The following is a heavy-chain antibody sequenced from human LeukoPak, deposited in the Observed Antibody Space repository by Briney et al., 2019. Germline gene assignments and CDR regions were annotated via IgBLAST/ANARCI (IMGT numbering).Heavy chain of an antibody. CDR1: GFTFSSYA. CDR3: AKKSAQWELLRAPFDY. D-gene: IGHD1-26*01. Sequence: PGGSLRLSCAASGFTFSSYAMSWVRQAPGKGLEWVSAISGSGGSTYYADSVKGRFTISRDNSKNTLYLQMNSLRAEDTAVYYCAKKSAQWELLRAPFDYWGQGTLVTVSS. V-gene: IGHV3-23*01. J-gene: IGHJ4*02. CDR2: ISGSGGST.